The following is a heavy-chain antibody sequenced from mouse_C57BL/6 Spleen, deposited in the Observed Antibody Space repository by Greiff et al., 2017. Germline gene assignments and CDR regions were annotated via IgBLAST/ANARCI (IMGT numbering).Heavy chain of an antibody. Sequence: QVQLQQSGPELVKPGASVKISCKASGYAFSSSWMNWVKQRPGKGLEWIGRIYPGDGDTNYNGKFKGKATLTADESSSTAYMQLSSLTSEDSAVYVGARGSCSSRSYYAMDYWGQGTSGTVSS. CDR3: ARGSCSSRSYYAMDY. CDR1: GYAFSSSW. V-gene: IGHV1-82*01. D-gene: IGHD1-1*01. J-gene: IGHJ4*01. CDR2: IYPGDGDT.